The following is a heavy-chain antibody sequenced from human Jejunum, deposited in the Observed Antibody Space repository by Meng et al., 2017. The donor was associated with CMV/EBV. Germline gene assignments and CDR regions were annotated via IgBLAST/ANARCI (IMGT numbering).Heavy chain of an antibody. J-gene: IGHJ4*02. D-gene: IGHD4-17*01. CDR1: FIFSIYA. Sequence: FIFSIYATCWVRQAPGKGLEWVSGISGSGDRTYYADSVKGRFTISRDNSKNTLYLQMNSLRAEDTAVYYCAKGGATGDYGDYYFDYWGQGTLVTVSS. CDR2: ISGSGDRT. CDR3: AKGGATGDYGDYYFDY. V-gene: IGHV3-23*01.